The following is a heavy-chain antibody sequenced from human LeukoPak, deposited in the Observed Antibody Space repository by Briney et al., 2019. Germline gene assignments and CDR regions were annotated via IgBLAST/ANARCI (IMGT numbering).Heavy chain of an antibody. Sequence: GGSLRLSCALSGFAVDSNYMNWVRQAPGKGLEGISIINPRGRTYHIDSVRGRFTISRDISRNTLYLQMNGLRVEDTAIYYCARRQGFDLWGRGTMVIVSS. V-gene: IGHV3-53*01. CDR3: ARRQGFDL. J-gene: IGHJ3*01. CDR1: GFAVDSNY. CDR2: INPRGRT.